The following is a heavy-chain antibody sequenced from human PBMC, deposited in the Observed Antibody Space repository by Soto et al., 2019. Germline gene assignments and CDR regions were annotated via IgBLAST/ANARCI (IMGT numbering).Heavy chain of an antibody. CDR3: ARNAYYYDSSGYLLYYFDY. CDR2: IIPIFGTA. CDR1: GGTFGGYA. J-gene: IGHJ4*02. Sequence: GASVKVSSRASGGTFGGYAISWVRQAPGQGLGWMGGIIPIFGTANYAQKFQGRVTITADESTSTAYMELSSLRSEDTAVYYCARNAYYYDSSGYLLYYFDYWGQGTLVTVSS. D-gene: IGHD3-22*01. V-gene: IGHV1-69*13.